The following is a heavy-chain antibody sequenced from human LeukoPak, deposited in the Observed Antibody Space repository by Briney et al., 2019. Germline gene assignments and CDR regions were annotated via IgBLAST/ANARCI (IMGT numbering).Heavy chain of an antibody. CDR2: ISYDGNNK. D-gene: IGHD3-16*01. CDR3: ARVVFLGKWSIPFDS. J-gene: IGHJ4*02. CDR1: GFTFSNYT. V-gene: IGHV3-30*01. Sequence: GGSLRLSCAASGFTFSNYTMHWVRQAPGKGLEWVAVISYDGNNKYYAGSVKGRFTISRDNPKNTLYLQMNNLKAEDTAVYFCARVVFLGKWSIPFDSWGQGTLVTVSS.